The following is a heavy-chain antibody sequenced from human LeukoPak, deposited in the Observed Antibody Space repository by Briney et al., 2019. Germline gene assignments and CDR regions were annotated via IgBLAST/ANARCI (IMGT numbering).Heavy chain of an antibody. CDR3: ARADNWNDVRNWFDP. J-gene: IGHJ5*02. CDR1: GGSFSGYY. Sequence: PSETLSLTCAVYGGSFSGYYWSWIRQPPGKGLEWIGEINHSGSTNYNPSLKSRVTISVDTSKNQFSLKLSSVTAADTAVYYCARADNWNDVRNWFDPWGQGTLVTVSS. CDR2: INHSGST. D-gene: IGHD1-20*01. V-gene: IGHV4-34*01.